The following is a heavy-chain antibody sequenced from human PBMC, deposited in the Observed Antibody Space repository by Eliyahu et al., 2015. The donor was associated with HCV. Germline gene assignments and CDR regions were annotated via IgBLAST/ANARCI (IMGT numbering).Heavy chain of an antibody. V-gene: IGHV4-39*01. Sequence: QLQLQESGPGLVKPSETLSLTCTVSGGSISSSSYYWGWIRQPPGKGLEWIGSVYYSGSTYYNPSLKSRVTISVDTSKNQFSLKLSSVTAADTAVYYCARHRHAWGFIVVVPAATGFDPWGQGTLVTVSS. CDR1: GGSISSSSYY. J-gene: IGHJ5*02. CDR2: VYYSGST. CDR3: ARHRHAWGFIVVVPAATGFDP. D-gene: IGHD2-2*01.